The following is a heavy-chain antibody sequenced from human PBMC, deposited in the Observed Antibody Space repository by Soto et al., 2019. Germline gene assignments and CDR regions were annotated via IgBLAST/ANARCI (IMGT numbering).Heavy chain of an antibody. D-gene: IGHD6-6*01. J-gene: IGHJ4*02. CDR2: INHSGST. CDR3: AAGSSSSSGPDY. V-gene: IGHV4-34*01. CDR1: GGSFSGYY. Sequence: QVQLQQWGAGLLKLSETLSLTCAVYGGSFSGYYWSWIRQPPGKGLEWIGEINHSGSTNYNPSLKSRVTISVDTSKNQFSLKLSSVTAADTAVYYCAAGSSSSSGPDYWGQGTLVTVSS.